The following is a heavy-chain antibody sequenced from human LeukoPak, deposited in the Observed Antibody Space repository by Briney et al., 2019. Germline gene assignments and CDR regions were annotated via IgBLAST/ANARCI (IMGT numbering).Heavy chain of an antibody. V-gene: IGHV4-34*01. Sequence: SETLSLTCAVYGGSLSGYYWSWIRQPPGKGLEWIGEINHSGSTNYNPSLKSRVTISVDTSKNQFSLKLSSVTAADTAVYYCARAPRYYFDYWGQGTLVTVSS. J-gene: IGHJ4*02. CDR3: ARAPRYYFDY. CDR1: GGSLSGYY. CDR2: INHSGST. D-gene: IGHD3-16*02.